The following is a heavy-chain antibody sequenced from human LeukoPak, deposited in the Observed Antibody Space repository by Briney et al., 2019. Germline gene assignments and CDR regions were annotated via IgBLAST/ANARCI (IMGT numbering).Heavy chain of an antibody. V-gene: IGHV3-21*01. J-gene: IGHJ4*02. CDR2: ISSSSSYI. CDR3: ARAPRFGELSFDY. CDR1: GFTFSSYS. Sequence: PGGSLRLSCAASGFTFSSYSMNWVRQAPGKGLEWVSSISSSSSYIYYADSVKGRFTISGDNAKNSLYLQMNSLRAEDTAVYYCARAPRFGELSFDYWGQGTLVTVSS. D-gene: IGHD3-10*01.